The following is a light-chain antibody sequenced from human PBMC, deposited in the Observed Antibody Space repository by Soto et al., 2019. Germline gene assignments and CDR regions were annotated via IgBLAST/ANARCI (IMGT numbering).Light chain of an antibody. Sequence: QSALTQPRSASGSPGQSVTISCTGTSSDVGAYRYVSWYQHHPGKAPKLMIYEVTKRPSGVPSRFSGSKSGNTASLTVSGLQPEDEADYYCASYAGSNNFVFGTGTKLTVL. CDR2: EVT. CDR3: ASYAGSNNFV. V-gene: IGLV2-8*01. CDR1: SSDVGAYRY. J-gene: IGLJ1*01.